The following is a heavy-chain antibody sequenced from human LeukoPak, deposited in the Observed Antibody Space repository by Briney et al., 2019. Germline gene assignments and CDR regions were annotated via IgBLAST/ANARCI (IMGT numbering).Heavy chain of an antibody. Sequence: SVKVSCKASGGTFSSYGISWVRQAPGQGLEWMGRIIPIFGIANYAQKFQGRVTITADKSTSTAYMELSSLRSEDTAVYYCASTLKDGGTSGLFDYWGQGTLVTVSS. J-gene: IGHJ4*02. CDR1: GGTFSSYG. V-gene: IGHV1-69*04. CDR3: ASTLKDGGTSGLFDY. CDR2: IIPIFGIA. D-gene: IGHD4-23*01.